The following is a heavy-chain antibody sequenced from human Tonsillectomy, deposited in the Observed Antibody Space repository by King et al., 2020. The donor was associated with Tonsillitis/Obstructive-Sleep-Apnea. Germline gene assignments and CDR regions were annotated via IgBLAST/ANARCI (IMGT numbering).Heavy chain of an antibody. V-gene: IGHV3-33*01. J-gene: IGHJ6*03. D-gene: IGHD3-10*01. Sequence: VQLVESGGGVVQPGRSLRLSCAASGFTFSSYGMHWVRQAPGKGLEWVAVKWYDGSNKYYADSVKGRFTISRDNSKNTLYLQMNSLRAEDTAVYYCARDRNYYGSGSYYPNYYYYYMDVWGKGTTVTVSS. CDR2: KWYDGSNK. CDR1: GFTFSSYG. CDR3: ARDRNYYGSGSYYPNYYYYYMDV.